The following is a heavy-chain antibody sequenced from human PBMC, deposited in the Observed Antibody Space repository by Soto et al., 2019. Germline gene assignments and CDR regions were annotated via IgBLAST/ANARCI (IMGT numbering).Heavy chain of an antibody. CDR1: GFTFSSYY. CDR2: ISSSSNYI. CDR3: AREGASNLLCSDY. J-gene: IGHJ4*02. Sequence: EVQLVESGGGLVKPGGSLRLSCAASGFTFSSYYINWVRQAPGKGLEWVSSISSSSNYIYYADSVKGRFTISRDNAKNSLYLQMNSLRAEDTAVYYCAREGASNLLCSDYWGQGTLVTVSS. D-gene: IGHD4-4*01. V-gene: IGHV3-21*01.